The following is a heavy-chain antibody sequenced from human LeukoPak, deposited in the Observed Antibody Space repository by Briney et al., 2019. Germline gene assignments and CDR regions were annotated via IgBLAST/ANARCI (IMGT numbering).Heavy chain of an antibody. J-gene: IGHJ5*02. Sequence: GGSLRLSCAASGFTFSDYYMNWIRQAPGKGLEWISYINGSGNTIYQADSVKGRFTISRANAKNSLFLQMNSLRADDTAVYYCARDLEQQMVLGRFDPWGQGTLVIVSS. CDR2: INGSGNTI. D-gene: IGHD6-13*01. V-gene: IGHV3-11*01. CDR1: GFTFSDYY. CDR3: ARDLEQQMVLGRFDP.